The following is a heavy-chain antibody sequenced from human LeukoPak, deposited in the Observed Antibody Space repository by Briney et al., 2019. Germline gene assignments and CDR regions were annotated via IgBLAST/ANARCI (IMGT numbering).Heavy chain of an antibody. J-gene: IGHJ4*02. Sequence: SETLSLTCTVSGVSISSFYWSWLRQPAGKGLEWIGRIYTSGSTDYNPSLKSRVTMSVDTSKNQFSLNLSSVTDADTAVYYCARRDVTTHRFDYWGQGTLVTVSS. CDR3: ARRDVTTHRFDY. CDR1: GVSISSFY. V-gene: IGHV4-4*07. CDR2: IYTSGST. D-gene: IGHD4-17*01.